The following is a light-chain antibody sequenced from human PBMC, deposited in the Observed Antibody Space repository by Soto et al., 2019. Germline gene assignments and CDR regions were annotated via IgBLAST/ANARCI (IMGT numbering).Light chain of an antibody. CDR1: QTISSW. J-gene: IGKJ1*01. V-gene: IGKV1-5*03. CDR2: KAS. Sequence: DIQMTQSPSTLSGSVGDRVTITCRASQTISSWLAWYQQKPGKAPKLLIYKASTLKSGVPSRFSGSGSGTDFTLTISRLEPDDFATYYCQQYHSYSWTFGQGTKVDIK. CDR3: QQYHSYSWT.